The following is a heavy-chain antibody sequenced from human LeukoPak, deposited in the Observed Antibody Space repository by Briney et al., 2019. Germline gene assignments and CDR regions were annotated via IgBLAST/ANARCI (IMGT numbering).Heavy chain of an antibody. CDR1: GGSISSYY. CDR3: ARVLYSSSWYEGNWFDP. Sequence: SETLSLTCTVSGGSISSYYWSWIRQPPGKGLEWIGYIYYSGSTNYNPSLESRVTISVDTSKNQFSLKLSSVTAADTAVYYCARVLYSSSWYEGNWFDPWGQGTLVTVSS. J-gene: IGHJ5*02. V-gene: IGHV4-59*01. D-gene: IGHD6-13*01. CDR2: IYYSGST.